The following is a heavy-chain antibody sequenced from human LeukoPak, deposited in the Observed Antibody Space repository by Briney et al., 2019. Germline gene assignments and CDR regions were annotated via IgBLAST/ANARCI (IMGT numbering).Heavy chain of an antibody. D-gene: IGHD6-25*01. Sequence: GESLKISCKGSGYSFSTYWIGWVRQMPGKGLESMGIIYPGDSDTKYSPSFQGQVTISADKSITTAYLQGSSLKASDTAIYYSARRLSDRSGRYDFWGQGTLVTVSS. CDR2: IYPGDSDT. J-gene: IGHJ4*02. V-gene: IGHV5-51*01. CDR3: ARRLSDRSGRYDF. CDR1: GYSFSTYW.